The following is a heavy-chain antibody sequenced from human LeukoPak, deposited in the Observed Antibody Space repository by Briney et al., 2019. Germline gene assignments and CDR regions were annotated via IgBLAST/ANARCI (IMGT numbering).Heavy chain of an antibody. D-gene: IGHD3-10*01. Sequence: GGSLRLSCAASGFTFSSYSMNWVRQAPGKGLEWVSYISSSSNYINYADSVKGRFTISRDNAKNSLYLQMNSLSAEDTAVYYCARDESLVRGAAFDYWGQGTLVTVSS. V-gene: IGHV3-21*01. CDR2: ISSSSNYI. CDR3: ARDESLVRGAAFDY. CDR1: GFTFSSYS. J-gene: IGHJ4*02.